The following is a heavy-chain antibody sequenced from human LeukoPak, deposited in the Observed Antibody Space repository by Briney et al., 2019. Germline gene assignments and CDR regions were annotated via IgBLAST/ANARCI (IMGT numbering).Heavy chain of an antibody. V-gene: IGHV3-30*01. CDR1: GFTFSGYA. J-gene: IGHJ4*02. CDR2: ISYDGSNK. D-gene: IGHD5-18*01. Sequence: PGRSLRLSCAASGFTFSGYAMHWVRQAPGKGLEWVAVISYDGSNKYYADSVKGRFTISRDNSKNTLYLQMNSLRAEDTAVYYCARVRKRDTAIYWGQGTLVTVSS. CDR3: ARVRKRDTAIY.